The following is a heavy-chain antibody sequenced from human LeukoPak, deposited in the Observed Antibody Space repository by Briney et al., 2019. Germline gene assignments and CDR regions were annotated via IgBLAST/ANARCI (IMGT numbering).Heavy chain of an antibody. CDR1: GGSVSSGSYY. V-gene: IGHV4-61*01. D-gene: IGHD1-26*01. CDR3: ARAGIVGARKGAFDI. Sequence: SETLSLTCTVSGGSVSSGSYYWSWIRQPPGKGLEWIGYIYYSGSTNYNPSLKSRVTISVDTSKNQFSLKLSPVTAADTAVYYCARAGIVGARKGAFDIWGQGTMVTVSS. CDR2: IYYSGST. J-gene: IGHJ3*02.